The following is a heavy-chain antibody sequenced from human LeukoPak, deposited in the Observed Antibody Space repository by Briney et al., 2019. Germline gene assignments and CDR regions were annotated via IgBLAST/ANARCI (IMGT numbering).Heavy chain of an antibody. V-gene: IGHV4-30-4*08. CDR3: ARVPGHYGDPGDY. Sequence: PSETLSLTCAVSGYSISSGYYWSWIRQPPAKGLEWIGYIYYSGSTYYNPSLKSRVTISVDTSKNQFSLKLSSVTAADTAVYYCARVPGHYGDPGDYWGQGTLVTVSS. CDR1: GYSISSGYY. CDR2: IYYSGST. J-gene: IGHJ4*02. D-gene: IGHD4-17*01.